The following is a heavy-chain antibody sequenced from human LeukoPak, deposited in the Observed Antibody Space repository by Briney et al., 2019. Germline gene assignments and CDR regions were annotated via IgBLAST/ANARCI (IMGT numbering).Heavy chain of an antibody. CDR2: MKGTGET. CDR3: ARASWVSTADAVR. CDR1: GLGFSSFA. V-gene: IGHV3-23*01. J-gene: IGHJ4*02. Sequence: PGGSLTLSCAASGLGFSSFAMSWVRQAPARGLEWLSSMKGTGETIYADSVRGRCTLFRDGSRNTVYLQLNNLRVEDTAVYYCARASWVSTADAVRWGQGTVVTVSS. D-gene: IGHD3-16*01.